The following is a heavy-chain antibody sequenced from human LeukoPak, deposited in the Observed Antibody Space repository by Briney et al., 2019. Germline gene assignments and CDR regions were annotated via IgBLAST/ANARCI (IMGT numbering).Heavy chain of an antibody. CDR1: GYPHPNYY. CDR2: ITAYIGNT. V-gene: IGHV1-18*01. D-gene: IGHD3-22*01. CDR3: ARDRSYYDSSGPDY. J-gene: IGHJ4*02. Sequence: ASVEVSRKSSGYPHPNYYILWVRQPPGQGLEWMGWITAYIGNTFYAQKFQDRLTMTTDTFTRTTYMELRSLRSDDTAVYYCARDRSYYDSSGPDYWGQGTLVTVSS.